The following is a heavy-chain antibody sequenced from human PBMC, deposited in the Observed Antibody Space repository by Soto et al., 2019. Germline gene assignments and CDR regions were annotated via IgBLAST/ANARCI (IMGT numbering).Heavy chain of an antibody. V-gene: IGHV3-53*01. CDR2: LYSSGTT. Sequence: ESLRLSCTVSGFSVTNSYINWVRQAPGKGLEWVSILYSSGTTYYADSVRGRFTVSRDDSKNTLFLHMNSLRADDTAVYYCARDWSKFSYNYPYYYAMDAWGQGTTVTVSS. CDR3: ARDWSKFSYNYPYYYAMDA. D-gene: IGHD5-18*01. CDR1: GFSVTNSY. J-gene: IGHJ6*02.